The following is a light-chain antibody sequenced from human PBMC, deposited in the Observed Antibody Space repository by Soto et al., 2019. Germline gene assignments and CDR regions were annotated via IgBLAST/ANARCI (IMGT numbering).Light chain of an antibody. CDR3: QQYGNSPLST. CDR2: GAS. V-gene: IGKV3-20*01. J-gene: IGKJ5*01. CDR1: QSVSSSY. Sequence: EIVLTQSPGTLSLSPGERATLSCRASQSVSSSYLAWYQQKPGQAPRLLIYGASSRATGIPDRFSGSGSGTDFTLTISRLETEDLAVYYYQQYGNSPLSTCGQGTRLEIK.